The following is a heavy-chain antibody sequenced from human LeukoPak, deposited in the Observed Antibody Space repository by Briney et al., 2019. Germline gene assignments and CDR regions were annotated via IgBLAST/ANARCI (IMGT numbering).Heavy chain of an antibody. CDR3: ASETWHSDY. Sequence: PGGSLRLSCAASGFTFSSYSMNWVRQAPGKGLEWVSYISSSSSTIYYADSVKGRFTISRDNAKNSLYLQMNSLRAEDTAVYYCASETWHSDYWGLGTLVTVSS. D-gene: IGHD5-12*01. J-gene: IGHJ4*02. V-gene: IGHV3-48*01. CDR2: ISSSSSTI. CDR1: GFTFSSYS.